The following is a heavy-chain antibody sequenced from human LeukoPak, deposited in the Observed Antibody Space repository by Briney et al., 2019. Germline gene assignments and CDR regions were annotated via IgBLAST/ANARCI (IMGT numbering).Heavy chain of an antibody. J-gene: IGHJ4*02. D-gene: IGHD3-22*01. CDR1: GFTFSSYA. CDR3: AKCRAPYYYDSSGPVDY. Sequence: GGSLRLSCAASGFTFSSYAMSWVRQAPGKGLEWVSAISGSGGSTYYADSVKGRFTTSRDNSKNTLYLQMNSLRAEDTAVYYCAKCRAPYYYDSSGPVDYWGQGTLVTVSS. V-gene: IGHV3-23*01. CDR2: ISGSGGST.